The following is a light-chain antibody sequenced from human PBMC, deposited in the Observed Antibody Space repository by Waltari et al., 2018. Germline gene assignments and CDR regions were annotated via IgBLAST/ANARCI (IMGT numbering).Light chain of an antibody. Sequence: IVLTQSPGTLSLSPGERATLSCRASQSVNRALTWYQLKPGQAPRLLIYAASTRATGIPDRFSGSGSGTDFSLTISRLEPEDFAVYYCQHFERLPVTFGQGTKVEIK. V-gene: IGKV3-20*01. CDR1: QSVNRA. CDR3: QHFERLPVT. J-gene: IGKJ1*01. CDR2: AAS.